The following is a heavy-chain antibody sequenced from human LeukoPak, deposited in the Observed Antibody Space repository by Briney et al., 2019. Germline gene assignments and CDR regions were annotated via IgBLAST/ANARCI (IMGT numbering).Heavy chain of an antibody. V-gene: IGHV3-48*02. CDR3: ARSNSVFQY. CDR1: GFTFSSYT. J-gene: IGHJ4*02. CDR2: ITTTSSTM. Sequence: GGSLRLSCAASGFTFSSYTMNWVRQAPGKGLEWVSSITTTSSTMYYADSVKGRSTISRDNAKNSLYLQMNSLRDEDTAVYYCARSNSVFQYWGQGTLVTVSS.